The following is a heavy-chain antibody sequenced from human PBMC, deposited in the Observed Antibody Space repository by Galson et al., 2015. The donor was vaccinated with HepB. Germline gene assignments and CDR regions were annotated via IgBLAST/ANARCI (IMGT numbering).Heavy chain of an antibody. V-gene: IGHV3-15*01. Sequence: SLRLSCAASGFTFSDFAMSWVRQAPGKGLEWVGRIKSKTDLGTRDYAAPVKGRFIISRADAKNTLYLQMNSLKTEDTGVYYCATDFDFKSGYFMYWGQGTLVTVSS. CDR2: IKSKTDLGTR. CDR3: ATDFDFKSGYFMY. CDR1: GFTFSDFA. D-gene: IGHD3-3*01. J-gene: IGHJ4*02.